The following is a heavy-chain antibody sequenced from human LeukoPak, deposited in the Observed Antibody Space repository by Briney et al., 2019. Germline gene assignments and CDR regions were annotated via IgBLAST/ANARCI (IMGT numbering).Heavy chain of an antibody. CDR1: GGSISSGSYY. J-gene: IGHJ5*02. CDR3: ARGQARLSWFDP. D-gene: IGHD3-16*01. V-gene: IGHV4-61*02. Sequence: SETLSLTCTVSGGSISSGSYYWSWIRQPAGKGLEWIGRIYTSGSTNYNPSLKSRVTISVDTSKNQFSLKLSSVTAADTAVYYCARGQARLSWFDPWGQGTLVTVSS. CDR2: IYTSGST.